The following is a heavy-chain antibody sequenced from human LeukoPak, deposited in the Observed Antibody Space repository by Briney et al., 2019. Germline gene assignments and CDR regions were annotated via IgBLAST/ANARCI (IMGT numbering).Heavy chain of an antibody. D-gene: IGHD3-9*01. CDR3: ARGGTYNDILSFDP. J-gene: IGHJ5*02. CDR1: GGSISYYY. Sequence: PSETLSFTCTVSGGSISYYYWTWIRQSPGKGLEWIGQIYYTGGTYYNPSLERRVTISLDTSRIQFSLIMTSVTAADTAVYYCARGGTYNDILSFDPWGQGTLVTVSS. V-gene: IGHV4-59*01. CDR2: IYYTGGT.